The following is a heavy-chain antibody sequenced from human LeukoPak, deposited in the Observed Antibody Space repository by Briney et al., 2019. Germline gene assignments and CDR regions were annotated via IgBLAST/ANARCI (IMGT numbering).Heavy chain of an antibody. D-gene: IGHD3-9*01. Sequence: PGGSLRLSCAASGFTFSSYDMHWVRQPTGKGLEWVSAIGTAGDTYYSHSVKGRFTISRENAKNSLYLHMNSLSAGDTAVYFCARGHMLTGYYNFAWFDPWGQGTLVTVS. J-gene: IGHJ5*02. CDR2: IGTAGDT. CDR1: GFTFSSYD. V-gene: IGHV3-13*01. CDR3: ARGHMLTGYYNFAWFDP.